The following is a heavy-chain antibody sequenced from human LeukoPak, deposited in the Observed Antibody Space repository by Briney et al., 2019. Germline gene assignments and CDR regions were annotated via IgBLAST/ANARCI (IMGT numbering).Heavy chain of an antibody. CDR3: ARYNSAWKTDDY. J-gene: IGHJ4*02. D-gene: IGHD6-19*01. V-gene: IGHV3-7*03. CDR1: GFTFNSYW. CDR2: IKQDGSDK. Sequence: GGSLRLSCAASGFTFNSYWMTWVRQAPGKGLEWVADIKQDGSDKYYAGSVKGRSTISRDSAKNSLYLQMNSPRAEDTAVYFCARYNSAWKTDDYWGQGTLVPSPQ.